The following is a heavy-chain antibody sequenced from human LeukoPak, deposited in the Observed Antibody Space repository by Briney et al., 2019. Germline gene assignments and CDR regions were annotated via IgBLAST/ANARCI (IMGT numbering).Heavy chain of an antibody. Sequence: SVKVSCKASGGTFSSYAISWVRQAPGQGLERMGGIIPIFGTANYAQKFQGRVTITADKSTSTAYMELSGLRSEDTAVYYCARSYSGSHTDYYYYYMDLWGKGTTVTVSS. D-gene: IGHD1-26*01. CDR3: ARSYSGSHTDYYYYYMDL. V-gene: IGHV1-69*06. CDR2: IIPIFGTA. CDR1: GGTFSSYA. J-gene: IGHJ6*03.